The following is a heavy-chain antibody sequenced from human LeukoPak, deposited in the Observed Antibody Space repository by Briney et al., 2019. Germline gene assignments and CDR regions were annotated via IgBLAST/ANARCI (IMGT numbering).Heavy chain of an antibody. Sequence: GGSLRLSCAAPGFTFSSYWMHWVRQAPGKGLVWASRINSDGSSTSYADSVKGRFTISRDNAKNTLYLQMNSLRAEDTAVYYCARGGVYYDFWSGYNTIDYWGQGTLVTVSS. V-gene: IGHV3-74*01. CDR2: INSDGSST. CDR3: ARGGVYYDFWSGYNTIDY. CDR1: GFTFSSYW. J-gene: IGHJ4*02. D-gene: IGHD3-3*01.